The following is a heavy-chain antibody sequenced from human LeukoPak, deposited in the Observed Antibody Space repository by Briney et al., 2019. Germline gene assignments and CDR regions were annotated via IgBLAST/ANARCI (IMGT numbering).Heavy chain of an antibody. CDR1: GFTFSNYW. Sequence: TGGSLRLSCAASGFTFSNYWMTWVRQAPGKGLEWMANINQDGSEKSYVDSVKGRFGISRDNAKNSLYLQMNSLRAEDTAVYYCARRNLAGMSDAFDIWGQGTMVTVSS. V-gene: IGHV3-7*04. D-gene: IGHD1-1*01. J-gene: IGHJ3*02. CDR2: INQDGSEK. CDR3: ARRNLAGMSDAFDI.